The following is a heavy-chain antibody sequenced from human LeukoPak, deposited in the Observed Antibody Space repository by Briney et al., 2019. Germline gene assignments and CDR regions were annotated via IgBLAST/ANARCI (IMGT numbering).Heavy chain of an antibody. CDR2: VTGSSSHM. CDR1: GFTFSDYS. Sequence: PGGSLRLSCAASGFTFSDYSLHWVRQAPGRGLEWLSYVTGSSSHMYYVDSVKGRFTISRDNAKNSVYLQMSSLRVDDTAVYYCARGTGSGSYLIDYWGQGTLVTVSS. V-gene: IGHV3-48*01. CDR3: ARGTGSGSYLIDY. J-gene: IGHJ4*02. D-gene: IGHD3-10*01.